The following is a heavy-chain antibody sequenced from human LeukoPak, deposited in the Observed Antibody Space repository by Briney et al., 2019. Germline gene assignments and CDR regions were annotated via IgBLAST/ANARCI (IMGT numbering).Heavy chain of an antibody. CDR3: ARFDPSIAAAAHDY. D-gene: IGHD6-13*01. J-gene: IGHJ4*02. CDR1: GGTFSSYA. Sequence: SVKVSCKASGGTFSSYAISWVRQAPGQGLEWMGGIVPIFGTANYAQKFQGRVTITADESTSTAYMELSSLRSEDTAVYYCARFDPSIAAAAHDYWGQGTLVTVSS. CDR2: IVPIFGTA. V-gene: IGHV1-69*13.